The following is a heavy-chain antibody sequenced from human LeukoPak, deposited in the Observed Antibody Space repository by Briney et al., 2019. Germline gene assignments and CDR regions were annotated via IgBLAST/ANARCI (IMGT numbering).Heavy chain of an antibody. Sequence: GGSLRLSCAAPGFTFSNYVMGWVRQAPGKGLEWVSTISGSGGRTYYADSVKGRFTVFRDNSKNTLYMQMNSLRAEDTAVYYCAKGLWDYYGSGIMYYTMDVWGQGTTVTVSS. CDR1: GFTFSNYV. CDR3: AKGLWDYYGSGIMYYTMDV. V-gene: IGHV3-23*01. D-gene: IGHD3-10*01. J-gene: IGHJ6*02. CDR2: ISGSGGRT.